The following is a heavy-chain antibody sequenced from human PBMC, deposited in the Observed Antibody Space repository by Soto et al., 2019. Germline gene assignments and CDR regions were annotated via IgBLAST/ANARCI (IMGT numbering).Heavy chain of an antibody. CDR3: AKDFGKQWLNYYYYYGMDV. D-gene: IGHD6-19*01. CDR1: GFTFSSYG. J-gene: IGHJ6*02. V-gene: IGHV3-30*18. CDR2: ISYDGSNK. Sequence: GGSLRLSCAASGFTFSSYGMHWVRQAPGKGLEWVAVISYDGSNKYYADSVKGRFTISRDNSKNTLYLQMNSLRAEDTAVYYCAKDFGKQWLNYYYYYGMDVWGQGTTVTVSS.